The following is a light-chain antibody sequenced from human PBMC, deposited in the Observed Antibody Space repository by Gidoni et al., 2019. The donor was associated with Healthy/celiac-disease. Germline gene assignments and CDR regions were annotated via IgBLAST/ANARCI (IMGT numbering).Light chain of an antibody. CDR2: SNN. J-gene: IGLJ2*01. V-gene: IGLV1-44*01. CDR3: AAWDDSLNGVV. CDR1: SSNIGSNT. Sequence: QSVLTQQPSASGTPGQRVTISCSGSSSNIGSNTVNWYQQLPGTAPKLLIYSNNQRPSGVPYRFSGSKSGTSASLAISGLQSEDEADYYCAAWDDSLNGVVFGGGTKLTVL.